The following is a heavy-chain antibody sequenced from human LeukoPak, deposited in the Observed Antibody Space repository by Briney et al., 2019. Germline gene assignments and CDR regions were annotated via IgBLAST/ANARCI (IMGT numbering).Heavy chain of an antibody. CDR3: AKQYGDHYWYFDL. J-gene: IGHJ2*01. CDR1: GFTFSSYG. D-gene: IGHD2-21*02. V-gene: IGHV3-30*18. CDR2: ISYDGSNK. Sequence: PGGSLRLSCAASGFTFSSYGMHWVRQAPGKGLEWVAVISYDGSNKYYADSVKGRFTISRDNSKDTLYLQMNSLRAEDTAVYYCAKQYGDHYWYFDLWGRGTLVTVSS.